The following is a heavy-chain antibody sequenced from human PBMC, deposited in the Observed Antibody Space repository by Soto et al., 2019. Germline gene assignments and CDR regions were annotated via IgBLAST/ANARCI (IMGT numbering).Heavy chain of an antibody. D-gene: IGHD6-19*01. CDR3: ARVFGSGWSGFDP. J-gene: IGHJ5*02. Sequence: GESLKISCKGSGYNFNTNWIGWVRQMPGKGLEWMGVIFPSDSDIRYSPSLQGQVTISADKSISTTYLQWRSLTASDTAMYYCARVFGSGWSGFDPWGQGTLVTV. CDR2: IFPSDSDI. V-gene: IGHV5-51*01. CDR1: GYNFNTNW.